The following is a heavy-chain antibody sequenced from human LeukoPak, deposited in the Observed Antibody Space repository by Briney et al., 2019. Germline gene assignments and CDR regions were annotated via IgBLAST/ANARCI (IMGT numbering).Heavy chain of an antibody. D-gene: IGHD3-22*01. CDR2: ISAYNGNT. CDR3: ARGSWYYYDSGGYVDY. V-gene: IGHV1-18*01. CDR1: GYTFTSYG. Sequence: GASVKVSCKASGYTFTSYGISWVRQAPGQGLEWMGWISAYNGNTNYAQKLQGRVTMTTDTSTSTAYMELRSLRSDDTAVYYCARGSWYYYDSGGYVDYWGQGTLVTVSS. J-gene: IGHJ4*02.